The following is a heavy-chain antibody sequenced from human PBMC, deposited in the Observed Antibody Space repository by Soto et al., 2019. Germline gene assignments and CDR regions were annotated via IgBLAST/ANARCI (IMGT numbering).Heavy chain of an antibody. CDR3: ATVRWELHDAFDI. D-gene: IGHD1-26*01. CDR1: GGSISTGGYY. CDR2: IYHSGRT. J-gene: IGHJ3*02. V-gene: IGHV4-31*03. Sequence: QVQLQESGPGLVKPSQTLSLTCTVSGGSISTGGYYWSWIRQHPGRGLEWIGYIYHSGRTFSNPSLQSRVAISIDPSKNKFSLKLSSVTAADTAVYYCATVRWELHDAFDIWGQGTMVSVSS.